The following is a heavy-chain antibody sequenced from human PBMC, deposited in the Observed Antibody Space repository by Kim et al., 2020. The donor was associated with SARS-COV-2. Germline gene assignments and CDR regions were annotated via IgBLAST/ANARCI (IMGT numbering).Heavy chain of an antibody. CDR3: ARTDYGSGAYLRIRHYYYG. V-gene: IGHV1-69*13. D-gene: IGHD3-10*01. J-gene: IGHJ6*01. CDR2: IIPMFGTA. Sequence: SVKVSCKASGGTLRQHVINWVRQAPGQGLEWMGMIIPMFGTANYAQKFQGRVTITADESTSIAYMELSSLSSEDTAVYYCARTDYGSGAYLRIRHYYYG. CDR1: GGTLRQHV.